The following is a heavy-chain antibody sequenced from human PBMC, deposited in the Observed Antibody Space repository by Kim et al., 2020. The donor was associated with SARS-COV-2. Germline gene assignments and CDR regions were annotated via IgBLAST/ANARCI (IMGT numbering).Heavy chain of an antibody. CDR3: ARSSIVGAPEGYFDY. Sequence: SETLSLTCTVSGGSISSSSYYWGWIRQPPGKGLEWIGSIYYSGSTYYNPSLKSRVTISVDTSKNQFSLKLSSVTAADTAVYYCARSSIVGAPEGYFDYWGQGTLVTVSS. V-gene: IGHV4-39*01. CDR2: IYYSGST. CDR1: GGSISSSSYY. D-gene: IGHD1-26*01. J-gene: IGHJ4*02.